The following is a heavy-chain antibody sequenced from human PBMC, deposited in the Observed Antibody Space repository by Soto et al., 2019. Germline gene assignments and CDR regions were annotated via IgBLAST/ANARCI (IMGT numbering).Heavy chain of an antibody. J-gene: IGHJ4*02. V-gene: IGHV3-30-3*01. CDR2: ISYDGSNK. Sequence: SMLLPCASSGFPFSSYSRHSVRPAPGKGLEWVAVISYDGSNKYYADSVKGRFTISRDNSKNTLYLQMNSLRAEDTAAYYCARDVGSSGYFGYWGQGTRVIVSA. CDR1: GFPFSSYS. CDR3: ARDVGSSGYFGY. D-gene: IGHD3-22*01.